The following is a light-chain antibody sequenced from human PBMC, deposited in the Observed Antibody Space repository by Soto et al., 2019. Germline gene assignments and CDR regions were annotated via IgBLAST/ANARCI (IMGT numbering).Light chain of an antibody. V-gene: IGKV3-11*01. CDR3: QQRSNWHSIT. CDR2: DAS. CDR1: QSVSTY. J-gene: IGKJ5*01. Sequence: EILLTQSPATLSLSPGERATLSWGASQSVSTYLAWYQQKPGQAPRLLISDASNRATGIPVRFSGSGSATDFTLTISSLEAEDSAVYYCQQRSNWHSITFGHGTRLEIK.